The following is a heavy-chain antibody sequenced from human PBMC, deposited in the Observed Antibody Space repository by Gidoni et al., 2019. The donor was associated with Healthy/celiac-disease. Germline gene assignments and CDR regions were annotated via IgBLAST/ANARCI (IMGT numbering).Heavy chain of an antibody. V-gene: IGHV3-33*01. CDR1: GFTFRSSG. Sequence: QVQLVESGGGVVQPGRSLRLSCAAYGFTFRSSGMHWVRQAPGKGLGGVAVIWYDGSNKYYADSVKGRFTISRDNSKNTLYLQMNSLRAEDTAVYYCARDLKLLWFGEGDYGMDVWGQGTTVTVSS. CDR3: ARDLKLLWFGEGDYGMDV. D-gene: IGHD3-10*01. J-gene: IGHJ6*02. CDR2: IWYDGSNK.